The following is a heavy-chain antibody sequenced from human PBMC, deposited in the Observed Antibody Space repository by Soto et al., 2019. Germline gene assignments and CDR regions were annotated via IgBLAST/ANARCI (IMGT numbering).Heavy chain of an antibody. D-gene: IGHD6-19*01. CDR2: ISYRGST. J-gene: IGHJ5*02. Sequence: SETLSLTCSVSGGSISSTTFYWGWIRQPPRQGLELIGSISYRGSTSYNPSLKSRVTISVDTSKNQFSLRLTSVTAADTAVYYCARLLGWSNYNYFDPWVQGTLVTVSS. CDR1: GGSISSTTFY. CDR3: ARLLGWSNYNYFDP. V-gene: IGHV4-39*01.